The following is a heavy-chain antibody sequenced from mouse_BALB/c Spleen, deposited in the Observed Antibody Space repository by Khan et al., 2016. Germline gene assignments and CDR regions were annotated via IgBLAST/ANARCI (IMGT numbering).Heavy chain of an antibody. CDR3: AREGTVPLMDY. D-gene: IGHD1-1*01. V-gene: IGHV1S41*01. Sequence: DLVKPGASVKLSCKASGYTFTSYWINWIKQRPGQGLEWIGRISPGSGSTSYTAIFKGKATLTVDTSSCTAYIQLSSLSSEDSAVYFCAREGTVPLMDYWGQGTSVTVSS. CDR2: ISPGSGST. J-gene: IGHJ4*01. CDR1: GYTFTSYW.